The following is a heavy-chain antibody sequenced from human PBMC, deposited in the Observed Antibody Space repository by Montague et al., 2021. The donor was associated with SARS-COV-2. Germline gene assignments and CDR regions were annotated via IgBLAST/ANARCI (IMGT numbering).Heavy chain of an antibody. CDR2: IYTGGST. CDR1: GGSISSGSYY. Sequence: TLSLTCTVSGGSISSGSYYWSWIRQPAGKGLEWIGRIYTGGSTNYNPSLKSRVTISVGTSKNQFSLKLSSVTAADTAVYYCARVPPYYYDSSGYYSGAFDIWGQGTMVTVSS. J-gene: IGHJ3*02. V-gene: IGHV4-61*02. D-gene: IGHD3-22*01. CDR3: ARVPPYYYDSSGYYSGAFDI.